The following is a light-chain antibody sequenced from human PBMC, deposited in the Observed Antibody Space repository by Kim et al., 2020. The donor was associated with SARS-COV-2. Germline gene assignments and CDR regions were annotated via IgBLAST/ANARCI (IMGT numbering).Light chain of an antibody. J-gene: IGKJ1*01. CDR1: HSVSSN. CDR2: GAS. CDR3: QQYNDWPPA. Sequence: SPGERATRSCRASHSVSSNLAWYQQKPGQAPRLLIYGASTRATDIPARFTGSGSGTEFTLTISSLQSEDFAVYSCQQYNDWPPAFGQGTKVDIK. V-gene: IGKV3-15*01.